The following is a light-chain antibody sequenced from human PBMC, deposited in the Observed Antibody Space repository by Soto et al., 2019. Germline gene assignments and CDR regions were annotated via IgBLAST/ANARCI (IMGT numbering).Light chain of an antibody. J-gene: IGLJ1*01. CDR1: SGDVGTYNL. Sequence: QAVLTHPASVSWSPGHAITIACTGTSGDVGTYNLVSWYQQHPGKAPKLIIYEGIKRPSGVSNRFSGSKSGNTASLTISGLQAEDESDYYCCSYAGNSNFVFGTGTKVTVL. CDR2: EGI. V-gene: IGLV2-23*01. CDR3: CSYAGNSNFV.